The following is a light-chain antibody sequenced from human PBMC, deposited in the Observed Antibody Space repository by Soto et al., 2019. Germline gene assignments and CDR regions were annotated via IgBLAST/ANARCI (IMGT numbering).Light chain of an antibody. CDR1: SSNIRNNF. V-gene: IGLV1-51*01. Sequence: QSVLTQPPSVSAAPGQKFTISCSGSSSNIRNNFVSWYQQLPGTAPRLLIYDNNQRPSGIPDRFSGSKSGSSATLGITGLQTGDEADYYCGTWDTSLRARVFGGGTKLTVL. CDR3: GTWDTSLRARV. CDR2: DNN. J-gene: IGLJ3*02.